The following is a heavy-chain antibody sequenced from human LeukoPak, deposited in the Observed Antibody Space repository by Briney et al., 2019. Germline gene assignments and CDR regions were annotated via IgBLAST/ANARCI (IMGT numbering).Heavy chain of an antibody. CDR3: AAMPDRFVDTAGGFDY. Sequence: GASVKVSCKVSGYTLTELSMHWVRQAPGKGLEWMGGFDPEDGETIYAQKFQGRVTMTEDTSTDTAYMELSSLRSEDTAVYYCAAMPDRFVDTAGGFDYWGQGTLVTVSS. V-gene: IGHV1-24*01. CDR1: GYTLTELS. D-gene: IGHD5-18*01. CDR2: FDPEDGET. J-gene: IGHJ4*02.